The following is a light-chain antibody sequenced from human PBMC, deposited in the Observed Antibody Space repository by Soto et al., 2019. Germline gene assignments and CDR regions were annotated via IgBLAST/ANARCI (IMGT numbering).Light chain of an antibody. CDR3: AAWDDSLNGQ. CDR1: SSNIGSNT. Sequence: QAVVTQPPSASGTPGQRVTISCSGSSSNIGSNTVNWYQQLPGTAPKLLIYSNNQRPSGVPDRFSGSKSGTSASLAISGLQSEDEADYYCAAWDDSLNGQFGGGTQLTVL. CDR2: SNN. J-gene: IGLJ2*01. V-gene: IGLV1-44*01.